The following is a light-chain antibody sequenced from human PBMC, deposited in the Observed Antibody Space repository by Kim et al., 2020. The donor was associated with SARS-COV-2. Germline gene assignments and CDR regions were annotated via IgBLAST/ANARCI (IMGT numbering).Light chain of an antibody. CDR3: QQYSSSPAT. V-gene: IGKV3-20*01. CDR2: GAS. J-gene: IGKJ1*01. CDR1: RSVRSNY. Sequence: PGARDTPSPGASRSVRSNYSAWCQQKPGEAPRLLIYGASSRATGIPDRFSGSGSGTDFTLTITRLEPEDFAVYYCQQYSSSPATFGQGTKVDIK.